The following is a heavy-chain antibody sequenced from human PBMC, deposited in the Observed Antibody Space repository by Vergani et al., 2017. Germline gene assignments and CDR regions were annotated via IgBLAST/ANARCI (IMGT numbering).Heavy chain of an antibody. CDR3: ARIGGTALDS. CDR1: GGSFSGYY. CDR2: INHSGST. D-gene: IGHD1-1*01. J-gene: IGHJ4*02. Sequence: QVQLQQWGAGLLKPSETLSLTCAVYGGSFSGYYWSWIRQPPGKGLEWIGEINHSGSTNYNPSLKSRVTISVDTSKNQFSLKLSSVTAADTAVYYCARIGGTALDSWGQGTLVTVSS. V-gene: IGHV4-34*01.